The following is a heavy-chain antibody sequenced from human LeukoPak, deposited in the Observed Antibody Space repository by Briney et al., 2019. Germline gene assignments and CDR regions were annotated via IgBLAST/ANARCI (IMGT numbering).Heavy chain of an antibody. CDR2: INSDGSST. D-gene: IGHD1-26*01. CDR3: ARDLLGNSGSYLRHPNGPPFDY. J-gene: IGHJ4*02. CDR1: GFTFSSYA. V-gene: IGHV3-74*01. Sequence: SGGSLRLSCAASGFTFSSYAMSWVRQAPGKGLVWVSRINSDGSSTSYADSVKGRFTISRDNAKNTLYLQMNSLRAEDTAVYYCARDLLGNSGSYLRHPNGPPFDYWGQGTLVTVSS.